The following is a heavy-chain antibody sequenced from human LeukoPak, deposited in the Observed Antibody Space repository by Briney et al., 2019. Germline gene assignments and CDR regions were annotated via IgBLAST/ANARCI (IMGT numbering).Heavy chain of an antibody. D-gene: IGHD1-7*01. CDR1: GGSISSYY. J-gene: IGHJ6*03. CDR3: ARFGTTGYYYYMDV. Sequence: SETLSLTCTVSGGSISSYYWSWIRQSPGKGLEWIGYIFYIGSTNYNPSLKSRVTISVDTSKNQFSLKLSSVTAADTAVYYCARFGTTGYYYYMDVWGKGTTVTVSS. CDR2: IFYIGST. V-gene: IGHV4-59*01.